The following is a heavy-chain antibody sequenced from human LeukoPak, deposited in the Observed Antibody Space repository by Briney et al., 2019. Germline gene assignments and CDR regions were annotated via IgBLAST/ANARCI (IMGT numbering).Heavy chain of an antibody. Sequence: GESLKISCQSSGHNFIYYWIAWVRQMPGRGLEWMGIIYPGDSDTRYSPSFQGQVTISANKSLSTAFLQLKSLKASDTAMYYCARRYCSSTSCSPFDYWGQGTLVTVSS. V-gene: IGHV5-51*01. CDR3: ARRYCSSTSCSPFDY. D-gene: IGHD2-2*01. CDR2: IYPGDSDT. J-gene: IGHJ4*02. CDR1: GHNFIYYW.